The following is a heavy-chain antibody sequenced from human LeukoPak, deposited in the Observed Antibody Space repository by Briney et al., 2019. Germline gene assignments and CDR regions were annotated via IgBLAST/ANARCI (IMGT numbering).Heavy chain of an antibody. CDR3: ARGGGGSGSYSGY. CDR2: VYYSGST. V-gene: IGHV4-30-4*01. D-gene: IGHD1-26*01. J-gene: IGHJ4*02. CDR1: GDSISGADYY. Sequence: SETLSLTCTVSGDSISGADYYWSWIRQPPGKGLEWIAYVYYSGSTYYNPSLKSRLTISVDTSKNQFSLKLNSVTAADTAVYYCARGGGGSGSYSGYWGQGTLVTVSS.